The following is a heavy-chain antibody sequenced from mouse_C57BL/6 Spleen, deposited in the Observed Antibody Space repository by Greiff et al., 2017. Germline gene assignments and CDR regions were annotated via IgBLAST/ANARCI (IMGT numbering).Heavy chain of an antibody. CDR3: ARDYYGRRGYFDY. D-gene: IGHD1-1*01. J-gene: IGHJ2*01. CDR2: ISDGGSYT. Sequence: EVNLVESGGGLVKPGGSLKLSCAASGFTFSSYAMSWVRQTPEKRLEWVATISDGGSYTYYPDNVKGRFTISRDNAKNNLYLQMSHLKSEDTAMYYCARDYYGRRGYFDYWGQGTTLTVSS. CDR1: GFTFSSYA. V-gene: IGHV5-4*03.